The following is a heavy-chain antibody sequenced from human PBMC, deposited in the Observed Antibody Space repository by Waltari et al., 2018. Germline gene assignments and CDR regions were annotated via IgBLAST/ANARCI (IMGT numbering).Heavy chain of an antibody. Sequence: EVQLLESGGGLVQPGGSLRLSCAASGFTFSSYAMSWVRQAPGKGLEWVSASSGSGGSTYYADSVKGRFTISRDNSKNTLYLQMNSLRAEDTAVYYCAKDEAVAGSPSYFDYWGQGTLVTVSS. CDR3: AKDEAVAGSPSYFDY. D-gene: IGHD6-19*01. CDR1: GFTFSSYA. CDR2: SSGSGGST. V-gene: IGHV3-23*01. J-gene: IGHJ4*02.